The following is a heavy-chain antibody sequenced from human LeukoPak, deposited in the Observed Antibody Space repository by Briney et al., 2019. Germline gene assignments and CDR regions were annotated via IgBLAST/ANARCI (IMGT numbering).Heavy chain of an antibody. V-gene: IGHV4-59*01. D-gene: IGHD5-12*01. CDR2: IYYSGST. CDR1: GGSISSYY. Sequence: SETLSLTCTVSGGSISSYYWSWIRQPPGKGLEWIGYIYYSGSTNYNPSLKSRVTISVDTSKNQFSLKLSSVTAPDTAVYYCARDSKLGYVSIWGQGTMVTVSS. J-gene: IGHJ3*02. CDR3: ARDSKLGYVSI.